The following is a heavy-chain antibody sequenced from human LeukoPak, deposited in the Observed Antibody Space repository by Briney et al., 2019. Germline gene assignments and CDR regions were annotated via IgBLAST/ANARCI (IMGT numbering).Heavy chain of an antibody. Sequence: SVKVSCTASGGTFSSYAISWVRQAPGQGLEWMGGIIPIFGTANYAQKFQGRVTITADESTSTAYMELSSLRSEDTAVYYCATNYYDSSGYYAPVDYWGQGTLVTVSS. CDR3: ATNYYDSSGYYAPVDY. CDR2: IIPIFGTA. CDR1: GGTFSSYA. J-gene: IGHJ4*02. D-gene: IGHD3-22*01. V-gene: IGHV1-69*13.